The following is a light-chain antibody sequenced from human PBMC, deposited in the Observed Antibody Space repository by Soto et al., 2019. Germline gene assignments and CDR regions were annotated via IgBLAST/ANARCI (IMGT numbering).Light chain of an antibody. CDR2: GVT. V-gene: IGLV2-14*01. CDR1: KKYVGGYNY. Sequence: VHLSWCARNGISYSFTCTKKYVGGYNYVSWYQQHPGKAPKLMIYGVTNRPSGVSNRFSGSKSGNTASLTISGLQAEYEADYYSISYTSSTTYVFGTGTRSPS. CDR3: ISYTSSTTYV. J-gene: IGLJ1*01.